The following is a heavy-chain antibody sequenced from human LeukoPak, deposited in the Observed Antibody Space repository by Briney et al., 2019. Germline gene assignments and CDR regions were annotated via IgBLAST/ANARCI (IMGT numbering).Heavy chain of an antibody. Sequence: ASVKVSCKASGYKFTGYYIYWVRQAPGQGLEWMGAIFPSGGKTHYSQKFQGRLTLTRDTSTNTVYMELTGLRSDDTALYFCTRAFDPWGQGTLVTVSS. V-gene: IGHV1-46*01. CDR1: GYKFTGYY. CDR3: TRAFDP. J-gene: IGHJ5*02. CDR2: IFPSGGKT.